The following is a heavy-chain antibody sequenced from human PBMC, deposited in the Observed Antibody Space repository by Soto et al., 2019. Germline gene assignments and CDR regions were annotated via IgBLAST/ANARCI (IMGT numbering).Heavy chain of an antibody. V-gene: IGHV3-21*01. CDR1: GFTFSSYS. CDR2: ISSSSSYI. Sequence: GGSLRLSCAASGFTFSSYSMNWVRQAPGKGLEWVSSISSSSSYIYYADSVKGRFTISRDNAKNSLYLQMNSLRAEDTAVYYCVRVSDYGDYDYMDVWGKGTTVTVSS. J-gene: IGHJ6*03. CDR3: VRVSDYGDYDYMDV. D-gene: IGHD4-17*01.